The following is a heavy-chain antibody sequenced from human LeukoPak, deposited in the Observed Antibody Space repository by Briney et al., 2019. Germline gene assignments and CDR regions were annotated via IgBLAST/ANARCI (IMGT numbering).Heavy chain of an antibody. V-gene: IGHV3-53*04. Sequence: GGSLRLSCVASGSNVTYNYMTWVRQAPGKGLEWVSLIDSGGTTYYADTLKGRFAISRRSPNKTLFLQMTNLRPEDTAVYYCARTSYYYDMDVWGPGTTVTVSS. CDR1: GSNVTYNY. CDR3: ARTSYYYDMDV. J-gene: IGHJ6*02. CDR2: IDSGGTT.